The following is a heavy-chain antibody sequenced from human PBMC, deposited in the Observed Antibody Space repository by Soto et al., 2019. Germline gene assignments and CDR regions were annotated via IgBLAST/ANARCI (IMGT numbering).Heavy chain of an antibody. D-gene: IGHD2-2*01. CDR3: ARDPQRGYSGMDV. J-gene: IGHJ6*02. V-gene: IGHV3-48*02. CDR2: ISSGGQTI. Sequence: EVQLVESGGGLVQPGGSLRLSCAASGFSFSTYDMNWVCQAPGKGLEWVSYISSGGQTIKSTDSVKGRFTISRDNAKNSLYLQISGLRDEDTGVYYCARDPQRGYSGMDVWGQGTTVTVSS. CDR1: GFSFSTYD.